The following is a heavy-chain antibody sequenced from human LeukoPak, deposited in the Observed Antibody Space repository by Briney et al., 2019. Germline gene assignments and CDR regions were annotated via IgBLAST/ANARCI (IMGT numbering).Heavy chain of an antibody. CDR1: GGSFSGYY. J-gene: IGHJ4*02. D-gene: IGHD3-22*01. CDR3: ARGSGLFFHFDY. Sequence: SETLSLTCAVYGGSFSGYYWSWIRQPPGKGLEWIGEINHSGSTNYNPSLKSRVTISVDTSKNQFSLKLSSVTAADTAVYYCARGSGLFFHFDYWGQGTLVTVSS. CDR2: INHSGST. V-gene: IGHV4-34*01.